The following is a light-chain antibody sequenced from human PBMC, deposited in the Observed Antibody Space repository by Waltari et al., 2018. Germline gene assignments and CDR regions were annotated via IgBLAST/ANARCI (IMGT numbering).Light chain of an antibody. CDR2: STS. Sequence: DIQMTQSPSSLSASVGDRVTINCRASRSISTYLNWYQQKPGNAPKLLMFSTSILQSGVPSRFSWSGSGTDFTLTISSLQPEDFATYYCQQSYTTPPTFGQGTKVEIK. CDR1: RSISTY. V-gene: IGKV1-39*01. J-gene: IGKJ1*01. CDR3: QQSYTTPPT.